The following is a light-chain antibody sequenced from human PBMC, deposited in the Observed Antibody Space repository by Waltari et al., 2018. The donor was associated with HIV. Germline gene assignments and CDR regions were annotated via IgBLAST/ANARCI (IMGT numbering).Light chain of an antibody. Sequence: QSALTQPASVSGSPGQSITISCTGTSSDVGGSNFVAWYQQHPGKAPKLMIYEVSNRPSGVSNRFSGSKSGNTASLTISGLQAEDEADYYCNSYTSSSTVVFGGGTKVTVL. CDR3: NSYTSSSTVV. CDR1: SSDVGGSNF. V-gene: IGLV2-14*01. CDR2: EVS. J-gene: IGLJ2*01.